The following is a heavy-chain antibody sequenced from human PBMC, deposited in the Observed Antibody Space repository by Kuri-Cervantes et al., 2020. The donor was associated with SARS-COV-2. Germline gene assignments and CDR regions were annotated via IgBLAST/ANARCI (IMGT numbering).Heavy chain of an antibody. J-gene: IGHJ6*02. CDR2: ISSDGKTM. D-gene: IGHD3-3*01. CDR1: GFNFIRYA. V-gene: IGHV3-30*03. CDR3: ARDPDYRVVYYYHGMDV. Sequence: GESLKISCAASGFNFIRYAIHWVRQAPGKGLEWVAVISSDGKTMHYADSVKGRVTISRDNSENTVHLQMSSLRPEDTALYFCARDPDYRVVYYYHGMDVWGQGTTVTVSS.